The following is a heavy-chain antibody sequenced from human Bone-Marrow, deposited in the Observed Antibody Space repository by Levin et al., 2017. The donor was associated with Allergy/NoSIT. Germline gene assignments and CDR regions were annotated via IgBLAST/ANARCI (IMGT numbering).Heavy chain of an antibody. CDR1: GYTFTSYA. Sequence: ASVKVSCKASGYTFTSYAMHWVRQAPGQRLEWMGWINAGNGNTKYSQKFQGRVTITRDTSASTAYMELSSLRSEDTAVYYCARVFVGGYSGWYYFDYWGQGTLVTVSS. CDR3: ARVFVGGYSGWYYFDY. J-gene: IGHJ4*02. V-gene: IGHV1-3*01. D-gene: IGHD6-19*01. CDR2: INAGNGNT.